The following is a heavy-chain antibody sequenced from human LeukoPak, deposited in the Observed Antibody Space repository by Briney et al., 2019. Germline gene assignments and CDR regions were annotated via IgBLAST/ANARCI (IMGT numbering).Heavy chain of an antibody. Sequence: GGSLRLSCAASGFTFSSYAMSWVRQAPGKGLEWVSDISGSGGSTYYADSVKGRFTISRDNSKNTLYLQMNSLRAEDTAVYYCAKVSLRVVPAGDFDYWGQGTLVTVSS. J-gene: IGHJ4*02. CDR3: AKVSLRVVPAGDFDY. D-gene: IGHD2-2*01. CDR1: GFTFSSYA. CDR2: ISGSGGST. V-gene: IGHV3-23*01.